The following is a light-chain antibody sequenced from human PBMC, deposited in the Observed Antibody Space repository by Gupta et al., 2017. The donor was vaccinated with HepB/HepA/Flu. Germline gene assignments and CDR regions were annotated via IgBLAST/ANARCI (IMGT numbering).Light chain of an antibody. CDR1: SRDVGAYHY. V-gene: IGLV2-8*01. Sequence: QSALTQPPSASGSPGQSGTISCTGTSRDVGAYHYVSWFPHPPGKAHNLMVYDVRNRTAVPPGRFSGSKAGDTASLTVSGPEAEEDADYYCSSDAGSNTLIFGGGTKLTVL. CDR2: DVR. J-gene: IGLJ2*01. CDR3: SSDAGSNTLI.